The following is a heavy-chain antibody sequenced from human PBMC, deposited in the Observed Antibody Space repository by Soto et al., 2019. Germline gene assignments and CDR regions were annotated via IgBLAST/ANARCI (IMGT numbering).Heavy chain of an antibody. V-gene: IGHV3-48*02. CDR3: ARPDSSGYYSYYYYGMDV. D-gene: IGHD3-22*01. Sequence: PGGSLRLSCAASGFTFSSYSMNWVRQAPGKGLEWVSCISSSSSTIYYADSVKGRFTISRDNAKNSLYLQMNSLRDEGTAVYYCARPDSSGYYSYYYYGMDVWGQGTTVTVSS. CDR1: GFTFSSYS. CDR2: ISSSSSTI. J-gene: IGHJ6*02.